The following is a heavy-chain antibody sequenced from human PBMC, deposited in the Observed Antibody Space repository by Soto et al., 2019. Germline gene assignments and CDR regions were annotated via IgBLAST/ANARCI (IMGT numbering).Heavy chain of an antibody. CDR2: INPKTGGT. D-gene: IGHD5-12*01. J-gene: IGHJ4*02. V-gene: IGHV1-2*02. CDR3: ASDLRSGYDTHFVY. CDR1: GYTFTGHF. Sequence: GAPEKVSCKASGYTFTGHFMHWVRQAPGQGLEWMGWINPKTGGTNYARKFQGRVTMTRDTSISTAYMDLSRLRSDDTAVYYCASDLRSGYDTHFVYWDQGTLLSLSS.